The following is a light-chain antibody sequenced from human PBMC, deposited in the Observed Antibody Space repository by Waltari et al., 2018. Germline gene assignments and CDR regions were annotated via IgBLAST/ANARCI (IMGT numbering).Light chain of an antibody. J-gene: IGLJ3*02. V-gene: IGLV3-25*03. CDR1: VLPNQY. CDR2: KDT. Sequence: SYELTQPHSVSVSPGQTARITCSGDVLPNQYTYWYQQKPGQAPVLVIFKDTERPSEIPERFSGSTSGTTVTLTISGVQAEDEADYYCQSADSSNIWVFGGGTKLTVL. CDR3: QSADSSNIWV.